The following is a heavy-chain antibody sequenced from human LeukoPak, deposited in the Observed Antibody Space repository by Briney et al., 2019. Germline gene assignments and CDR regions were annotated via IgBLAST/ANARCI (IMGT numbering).Heavy chain of an antibody. J-gene: IGHJ5*02. D-gene: IGHD6-13*01. CDR2: INPNSGGT. Sequence: GASVKVSCKASGYTFTSYYMHWVRQAPGQGLEWMGWINPNSGGTNYAQKFQGRVTMTRDTSISTAYMELSRLRSDDTAVYYCARSRQLARNWFDPWGQGTLVTVSS. CDR1: GYTFTSYY. CDR3: ARSRQLARNWFDP. V-gene: IGHV1-2*02.